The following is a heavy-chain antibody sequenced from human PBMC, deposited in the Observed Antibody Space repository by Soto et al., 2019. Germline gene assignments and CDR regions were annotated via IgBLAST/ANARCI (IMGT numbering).Heavy chain of an antibody. J-gene: IGHJ6*02. CDR2: ISAYNGNT. CDR3: ARENAADQDYYYYYGMDV. CDR1: GYTFTSYG. D-gene: IGHD6-25*01. Sequence: QVQLVQSGAEVKKPGASVKVSCKASGYTFTSYGISWVRQAPGQGLEWMGWISAYNGNTNYAQKLQGRVTMTTDTSTSTAYMELRSLRSDDTAVYYCARENAADQDYYYYYGMDVWGQGTTVTVSS. V-gene: IGHV1-18*04.